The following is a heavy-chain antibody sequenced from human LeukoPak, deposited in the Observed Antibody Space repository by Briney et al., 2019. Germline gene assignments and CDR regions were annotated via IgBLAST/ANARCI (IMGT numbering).Heavy chain of an antibody. Sequence: PSETLSLTCAVYGGSFSGYYWSWIRQPPGKGLEWIGEINHSGSTNYNPSLKSRVTISVDTSKNQFSLKLSSVTAADTAVYYCARHRWRRYYDSSGYYYFDYWGQGTLVTVSS. D-gene: IGHD3-22*01. CDR2: INHSGST. CDR1: GGSFSGYY. J-gene: IGHJ4*02. V-gene: IGHV4-34*01. CDR3: ARHRWRRYYDSSGYYYFDY.